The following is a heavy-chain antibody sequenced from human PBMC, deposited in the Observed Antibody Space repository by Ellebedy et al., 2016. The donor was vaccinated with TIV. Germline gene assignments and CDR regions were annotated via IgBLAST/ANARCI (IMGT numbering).Heavy chain of an antibody. D-gene: IGHD1-7*01. V-gene: IGHV4-39*01. J-gene: IGHJ6*03. CDR2: IYYSGCS. CDR3: ARPKRELARDYYYYYYIDV. Sequence: SETLSLXXSVPGGSINSSNSYWAWIRQTPGKGLEWIGSIYYSGCSHYNPSLKSRVTISIDTAKNQFSLKLSSVTVADTAVYYCARPKRELARDYYYYYYIDVWGRGTTVTVSS. CDR1: GGSINSSNSY.